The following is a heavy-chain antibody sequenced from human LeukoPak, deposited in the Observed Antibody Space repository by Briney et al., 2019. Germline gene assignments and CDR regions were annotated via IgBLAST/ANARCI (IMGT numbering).Heavy chain of an antibody. CDR2: IIPIFGTA. J-gene: IGHJ4*02. CDR1: GGTFSSYA. CDR3: ARDSGSYYGYFDY. Sequence: SVKVSCKASGGTFSSYAISWVRQAPGQGLEWMGGIIPIFGTANYAQKFQGRVTITADESTSTAYMELSNLRSEDTAVYYCARDSGSYYGYFDYWGQGTLVTVSS. D-gene: IGHD1-26*01. V-gene: IGHV1-69*01.